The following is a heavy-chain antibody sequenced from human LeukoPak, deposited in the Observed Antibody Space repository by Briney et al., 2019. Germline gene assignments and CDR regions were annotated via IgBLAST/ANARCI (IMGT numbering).Heavy chain of an antibody. Sequence: SETLSLTCTVSGGSISSSDYYWGWIRQAPGKGLEWVGSIYYSGNTYSNPSLKSRVTISADTSKTQFSLRLSSVTAADTAMYYCARGQGGFDPWGQGTLVTVSS. J-gene: IGHJ5*02. CDR1: GGSISSSDYY. CDR2: IYYSGNT. V-gene: IGHV4-39*01. D-gene: IGHD3-16*01. CDR3: ARGQGGFDP.